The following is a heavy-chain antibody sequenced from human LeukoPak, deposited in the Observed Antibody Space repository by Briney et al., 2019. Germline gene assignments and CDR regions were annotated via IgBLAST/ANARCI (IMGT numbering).Heavy chain of an antibody. D-gene: IGHD3-22*01. V-gene: IGHV4-4*07. J-gene: IGHJ4*02. CDR1: GDSISYFY. CDR2: TSSSGNT. CDR3: ARESYYDSSGYYYFDY. Sequence: SETLSLTCSVSGDSISYFYWSWIRQAAGKGLEWIGRTSSSGNTDYNASLKSRVTMSVDTSKNQFSLKLSSVTAADTAVYYCARESYYDSSGYYYFDYWGKGTLVTVS.